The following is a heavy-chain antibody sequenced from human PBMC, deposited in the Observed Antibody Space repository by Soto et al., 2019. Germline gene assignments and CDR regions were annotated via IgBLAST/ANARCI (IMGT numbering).Heavy chain of an antibody. V-gene: IGHV6-1*01. CDR3: ARYSSPLGQYAFDL. J-gene: IGHJ3*01. Sequence: SQTLSLTCAISGDSVSSNSAAWNWIRQSPSRGLEWLGKTYYRSKWYYDYAVSVESRITFNPDTSKNQFSLHLNSVTPENTAVYYCARYSSPLGQYAFDLWGQGTMVTVSS. CDR1: GDSVSSNSAA. CDR2: TYYRSKWYY. D-gene: IGHD6-13*01.